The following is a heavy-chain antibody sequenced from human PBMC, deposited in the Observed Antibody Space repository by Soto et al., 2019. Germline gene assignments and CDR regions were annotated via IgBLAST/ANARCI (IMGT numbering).Heavy chain of an antibody. D-gene: IGHD2-2*01. V-gene: IGHV3-33*01. CDR1: GFTFSSYG. Sequence: GGSLRLSCAASGFTFSSYGMHWVRQAPGKGLEWVAVIWYDGSNKYYADSVKGRFTISRDNSKNTLYLQMNSLRAEDTAVYYCARDRGNCSSTSCYAGVFDYWGQGTLVTVSS. CDR2: IWYDGSNK. J-gene: IGHJ4*02. CDR3: ARDRGNCSSTSCYAGVFDY.